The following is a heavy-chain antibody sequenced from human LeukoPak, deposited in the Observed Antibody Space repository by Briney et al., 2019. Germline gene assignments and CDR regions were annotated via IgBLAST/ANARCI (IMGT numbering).Heavy chain of an antibody. Sequence: GGSLRLSCTTSGFTFGDYAMSWVRQAPGKGLEWVTFIRSKAYGGTIDYAASVEGRFTISRDDSKNIAYLQMNSLKIEDTAVYYCTKVRSGSSSWALRVFDYWGQGALVTVSS. D-gene: IGHD6-13*01. J-gene: IGHJ4*02. CDR3: TKVRSGSSSWALRVFDY. CDR2: IRSKAYGGTI. CDR1: GFTFGDYA. V-gene: IGHV3-49*04.